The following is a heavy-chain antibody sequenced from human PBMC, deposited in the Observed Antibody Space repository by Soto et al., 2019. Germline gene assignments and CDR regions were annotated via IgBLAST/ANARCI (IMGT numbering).Heavy chain of an antibody. CDR2: ISSSSSYI. J-gene: IGHJ4*02. CDR1: GFTFSSYS. Sequence: GGSLRLSCAASGFTFSSYSMNWVRQAPGKGLEWVSSISSSSSYIYYADSVKGRFTISRDNAKNSLYLQMNSLRAEDTAVYYCARVLDPLNVALDYWGQGALVTVSS. D-gene: IGHD1-1*01. CDR3: ARVLDPLNVALDY. V-gene: IGHV3-21*01.